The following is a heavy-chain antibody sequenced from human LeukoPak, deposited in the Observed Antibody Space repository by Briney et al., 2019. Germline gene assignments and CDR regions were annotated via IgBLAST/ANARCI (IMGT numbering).Heavy chain of an antibody. Sequence: PSETLSLTCTVSGGSISSSSYYWGWIRQPPGKGLEWIGTIYYSGSTYYNPSLKSRVTISVDTSKNQFSLKLSSATAADTAVYYCARLLWFGGYYFDYWGQGTLVTVSS. V-gene: IGHV4-39*01. CDR1: GGSISSSSYY. CDR3: ARLLWFGGYYFDY. J-gene: IGHJ4*02. D-gene: IGHD3-10*01. CDR2: IYYSGST.